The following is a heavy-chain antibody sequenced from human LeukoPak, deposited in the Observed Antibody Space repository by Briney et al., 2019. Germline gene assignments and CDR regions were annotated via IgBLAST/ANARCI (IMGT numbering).Heavy chain of an antibody. J-gene: IGHJ4*02. D-gene: IGHD3-3*01. CDR2: IYYSGST. V-gene: IGHV4-59*01. Sequence: SENLSLTCTVSGGSISSYYWSWIRQPPGKGLEWIGYIYYSGSTNYNPSLKSRVTISVDTSKNQFSLKLSSVTAADTAVYYCARADFWSGYYLDYWGQGTLVTVSS. CDR3: ARADFWSGYYLDY. CDR1: GGSISSYY.